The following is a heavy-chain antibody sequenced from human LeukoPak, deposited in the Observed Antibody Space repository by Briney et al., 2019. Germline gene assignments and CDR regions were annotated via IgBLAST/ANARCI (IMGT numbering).Heavy chain of an antibody. Sequence: ASVKVSCKASGGTFKNYAISWVRQAPGQGLEWMGGILPIFGTTNYAQKLQGRVTMTTDTSTSTAYMELRSLRSDDTAVYYCARDLAYYYGSGNIWSQGTLVTVSS. D-gene: IGHD3-10*01. V-gene: IGHV1-69*05. CDR2: ILPIFGTT. J-gene: IGHJ4*02. CDR3: ARDLAYYYGSGNI. CDR1: GGTFKNYA.